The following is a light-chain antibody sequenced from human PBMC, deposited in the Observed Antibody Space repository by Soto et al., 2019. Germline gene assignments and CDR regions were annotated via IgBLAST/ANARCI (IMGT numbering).Light chain of an antibody. Sequence: EIVLTQSPGTLSLSPGERATVSCRASQSVDTYLAWYQLKPGQAPRLLIYGTSSRATGTPRRFSGSGSGTDFTLSISNVEPEDFAVYYCQQYATSPTTFGQGARLDNK. CDR2: GTS. V-gene: IGKV3-20*01. CDR3: QQYATSPTT. CDR1: QSVDTY. J-gene: IGKJ5*01.